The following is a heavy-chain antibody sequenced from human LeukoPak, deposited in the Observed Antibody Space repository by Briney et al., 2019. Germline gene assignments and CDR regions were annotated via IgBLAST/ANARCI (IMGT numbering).Heavy chain of an antibody. V-gene: IGHV1-18*01. D-gene: IGHD3-10*01. CDR1: GYTFTSYG. J-gene: IGHJ5*02. CDR2: ISAYNGNT. Sequence: ASVKVSCKASGYTFTSYGISWVRQAPGQGLEWMGWISAYNGNTNYAQKLQGRVTMTTDTSTSTAYMELRSLRSDDTAVYYCARGKYYGSGSYYREGYNWFDPWGQGTLVTVSS. CDR3: ARGKYYGSGSYYREGYNWFDP.